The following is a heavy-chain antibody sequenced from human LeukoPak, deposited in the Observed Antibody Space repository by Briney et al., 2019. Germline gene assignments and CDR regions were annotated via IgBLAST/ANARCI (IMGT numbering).Heavy chain of an antibody. J-gene: IGHJ4*02. V-gene: IGHV3-21*01. CDR2: ISSSSSYI. D-gene: IGHD1-7*01. CDR1: GFTSSSYS. Sequence: GGSLRLSCAASGFTSSSYSMNWVRQAPGKGLEWVSSISSSSSYIYYADSVKGRFTISRDNSKNTLFLQMNNLRVEDMAVFYCAKDWNWAIDYWGQGTLVTVSS. CDR3: AKDWNWAIDY.